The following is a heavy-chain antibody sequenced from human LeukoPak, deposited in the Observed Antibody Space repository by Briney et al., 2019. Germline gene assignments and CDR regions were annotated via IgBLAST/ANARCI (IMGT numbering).Heavy chain of an antibody. CDR3: ARDGTPAALDY. V-gene: IGHV4-30-4*01. D-gene: IGHD2-2*01. CDR1: GGSISSGDYY. J-gene: IGHJ4*02. CDR2: IYYSGST. Sequence: SETLSLTCTVSGGSISSGDYYWSWIRQPPGKGLEWIGYIYYSGSTYYNPSLKSRVTISVDTSKNQFSLKLSSVTAADTAVYYCARDGTPAALDYWGQGTLVTVSS.